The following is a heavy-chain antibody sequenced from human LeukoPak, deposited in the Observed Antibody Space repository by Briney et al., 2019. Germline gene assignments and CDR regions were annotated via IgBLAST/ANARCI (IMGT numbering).Heavy chain of an antibody. D-gene: IGHD5-24*01. CDR3: ARGGNGYNYFDY. Sequence: SETLSLICTVSGGPISRYHWSWLRQPPGKGLEWIAYIYYSGSTNYNPSLESRFTKSVDTSKTQCSLKLSSVTAADTTVYYCARGGNGYNYFDYWGQGPLVTVS. CDR1: GGPISRYH. CDR2: IYYSGST. V-gene: IGHV4-59*01. J-gene: IGHJ4*02.